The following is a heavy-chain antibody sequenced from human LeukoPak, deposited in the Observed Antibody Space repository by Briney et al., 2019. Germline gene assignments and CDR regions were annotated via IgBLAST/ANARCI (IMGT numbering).Heavy chain of an antibody. CDR1: GFIFNSYG. V-gene: IGHV3-30*02. J-gene: IGHJ4*02. Sequence: PGGSLRLSCAASGFIFNSYGMHRVRQAPGKGLEWVAFIRYDGSNKYYADSVKGRFTISRDNAKKSLYLQMKSLRAEDTAVYYCAREPFERYDSSGYPKSFDYWGQGTLVTVSS. CDR2: IRYDGSNK. CDR3: AREPFERYDSSGYPKSFDY. D-gene: IGHD3-22*01.